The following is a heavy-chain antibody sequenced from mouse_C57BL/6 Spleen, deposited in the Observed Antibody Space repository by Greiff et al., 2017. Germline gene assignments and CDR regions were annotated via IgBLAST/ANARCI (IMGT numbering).Heavy chain of an antibody. J-gene: IGHJ2*01. CDR2: IYPGDGDT. D-gene: IGHD2-3*01. V-gene: IGHV1-82*01. Sequence: QVQLQQSGPELVKPGASVKISCKASGYAFSSSWMNWVKQRPGKGLEWIGRIYPGDGDTNYNGKFKGKATLTADKSSSTAYMQLSSLTSEDSAVYVCARRWLLNYDFDYWGQGTTLTVSS. CDR3: ARRWLLNYDFDY. CDR1: GYAFSSSW.